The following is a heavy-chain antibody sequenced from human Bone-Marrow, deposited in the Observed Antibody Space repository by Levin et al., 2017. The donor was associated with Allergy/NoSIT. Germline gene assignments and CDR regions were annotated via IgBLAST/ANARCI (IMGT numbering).Heavy chain of an antibody. CDR3: ARTKAALNWFDP. D-gene: IGHD6-6*01. J-gene: IGHJ5*02. CDR1: GGSISSGDYS. CDR2: IYHSGNT. V-gene: IGHV4-30-2*01. Sequence: LRLSCAVSGGSISSGDYSWSWIRQPPGKGLEWIGYIYHSGNTYYNPSLKSRVTISVDRSKNQFSLKLSSVTAADTAVYYCARTKAALNWFDPWGQGTLVTVSS.